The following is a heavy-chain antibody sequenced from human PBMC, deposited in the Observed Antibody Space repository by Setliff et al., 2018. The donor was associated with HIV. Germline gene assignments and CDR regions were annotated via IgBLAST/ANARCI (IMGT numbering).Heavy chain of an antibody. V-gene: IGHV1-2*06. CDR1: GYTFTGYY. J-gene: IGHJ4*01. CDR2: INPNSGGT. Sequence: ASVKVSCKASGYTFTGYYIHWVRQAPGHGLDWMGRINPNSGGTNYAQKFQGRVTMTRDTSISTAYMELSRLRSDDTAVYYCARTRGYSYGTLAGFDYWGRGSLVTVSS. CDR3: ARTRGYSYGTLAGFDY. D-gene: IGHD5-18*01.